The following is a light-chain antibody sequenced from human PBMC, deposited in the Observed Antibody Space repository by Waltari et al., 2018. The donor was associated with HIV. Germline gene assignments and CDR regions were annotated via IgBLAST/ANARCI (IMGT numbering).Light chain of an antibody. CDR3: GTWDTTLSAVV. CDR1: RSNIGNNY. J-gene: IGLJ2*01. V-gene: IGLV1-51*01. CDR2: DDD. Sequence: QSVLTQPPPVSAAPGETVIISCSGSRSNIGNNYVSWYQQLPGTAPKLFIYDDDLRHSGIPDRFSGSRSGTSATLGITGLQTGDEADYYCGTWDTTLSAVVFGGGTKLTVL.